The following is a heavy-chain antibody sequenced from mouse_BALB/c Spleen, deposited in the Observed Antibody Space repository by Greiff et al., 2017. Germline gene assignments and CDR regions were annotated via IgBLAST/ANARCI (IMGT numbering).Heavy chain of an antibody. CDR2: ILPGSGST. Sequence: VQLQQSGAELMKPGASVKISCKATGYTFSSYWIEWVKQRPGHGLEWIGEILPGSGSTNYNEKFKGKATFTADTSSNTAYMQLSSLTSEDSAVYYCARALRLRGFAYWGQGTLVTVSA. CDR3: ARALRLRGFAY. D-gene: IGHD1-2*01. J-gene: IGHJ3*01. V-gene: IGHV1-9*01. CDR1: GYTFSSYW.